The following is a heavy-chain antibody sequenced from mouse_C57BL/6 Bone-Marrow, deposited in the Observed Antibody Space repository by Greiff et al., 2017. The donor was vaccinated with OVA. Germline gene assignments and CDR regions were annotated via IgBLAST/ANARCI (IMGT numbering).Heavy chain of an antibody. V-gene: IGHV2-2*01. D-gene: IGHD2-3*01. J-gene: IGHJ4*01. CDR3: ASNDGYPYYYAMDY. Sequence: VQRVESGPGLVQPSQSLSITCTVSGFSLTSYGVHWVRQSPGKGLEWLGVIWSGGSTDYNAAFISRLSISKDNSKSQVFFKMNSLQADDTAIYYCASNDGYPYYYAMDYWGQGTSVTVSS. CDR2: IWSGGST. CDR1: GFSLTSYG.